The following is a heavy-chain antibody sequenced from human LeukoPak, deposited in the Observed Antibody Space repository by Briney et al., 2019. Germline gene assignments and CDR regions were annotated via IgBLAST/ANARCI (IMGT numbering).Heavy chain of an antibody. J-gene: IGHJ3*02. D-gene: IGHD1-26*01. CDR1: VVTFSSYS. Sequence: VGSLRLSCAASVVTFSSYSMNCVRQAPGKGLEWVSSISSINSYIYYADSVKGRFTISRENAKNSLYMQMNSLRAADTAVYYCVGGSYYSSGAFDIWGQGTIVTVSS. CDR2: ISSINSYI. CDR3: VGGSYYSSGAFDI. V-gene: IGHV3-21*01.